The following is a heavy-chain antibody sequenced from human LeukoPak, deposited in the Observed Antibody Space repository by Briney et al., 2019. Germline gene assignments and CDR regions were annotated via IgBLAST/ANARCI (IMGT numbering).Heavy chain of an antibody. D-gene: IGHD1-1*01. V-gene: IGHV4-39*07. CDR1: GDSISSNSHY. CDR3: VRPESAGTKYRFDY. Sequence: SETLSLTCTASGDSISSNSHYWGWIRQPPGKGLEFIGSTFYDGGTYYNQSLRSRVTISVDTSRNHFSLKVTSVTAADTAVYYCVRPESAGTKYRFDYWGQGALVTVSS. CDR2: TFYDGGT. J-gene: IGHJ4*02.